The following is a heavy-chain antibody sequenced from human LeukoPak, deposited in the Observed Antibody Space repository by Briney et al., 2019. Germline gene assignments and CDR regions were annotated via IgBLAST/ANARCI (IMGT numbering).Heavy chain of an antibody. V-gene: IGHV4-59*01. D-gene: IGHD6-13*01. CDR1: GGSISSYY. J-gene: IGHJ6*04. Sequence: PSETLSLTCTVSGGSISSYYWSWIRQPPGKGLEWIGYIYYSGSTNYNPSLKSRVTISVDTSKNQFSLKLSSVTAADTAVYYCARDLSIAAAEDYYYYGMDVWGKGTTVTVSS. CDR2: IYYSGST. CDR3: ARDLSIAAAEDYYYYGMDV.